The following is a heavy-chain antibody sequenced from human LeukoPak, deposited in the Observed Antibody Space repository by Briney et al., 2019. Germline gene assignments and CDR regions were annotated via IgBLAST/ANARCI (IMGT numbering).Heavy chain of an antibody. J-gene: IGHJ4*02. CDR3: ATHYDPLYINFDY. CDR2: IYHSGST. V-gene: IGHV4-38-2*02. CDR1: GYSLTSGYY. D-gene: IGHD3-16*02. Sequence: SETLSLTCTVSGYSLTSGYYWGWIRQPPGKGLEWIGSIYHSGSTYYNPSLKSRVTISVDKSKNQFSLQLSSVTAADTAVYYCATHYDPLYINFDYWGQGTLVTVSS.